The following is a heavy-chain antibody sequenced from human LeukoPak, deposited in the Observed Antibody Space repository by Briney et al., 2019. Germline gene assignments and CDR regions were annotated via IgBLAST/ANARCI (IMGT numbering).Heavy chain of an antibody. J-gene: IGHJ4*02. CDR3: AREWVYCSSTSCYGFDY. CDR2: INPNSGGT. Sequence: ASVKVSCTASGYTFTGYYMHWVRQAPGQGLEWMGWINPNSGGTNYAQQFQGRVTMTRDTSISTAYMELSRLRSDDTAVYYCAREWVYCSSTSCYGFDYWGQGTLVTVSS. D-gene: IGHD2-2*01. V-gene: IGHV1-2*02. CDR1: GYTFTGYY.